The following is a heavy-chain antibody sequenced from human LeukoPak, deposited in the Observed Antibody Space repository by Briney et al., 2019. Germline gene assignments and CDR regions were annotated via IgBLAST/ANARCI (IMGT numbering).Heavy chain of an antibody. CDR2: IYSGGST. CDR3: ARGRAEYYDFWSGYSFRGGYYYMDV. D-gene: IGHD3-3*01. V-gene: IGHV3-53*01. J-gene: IGHJ6*03. Sequence: GGSLRLSCAASGFTFSSNYMSWVRQAPGKGLEWVSVIYSGGSTYYSDSVKGRFTISRDNSKNTLHLQMNSLRAEDTAVYYCARGRAEYYDFWSGYSFRGGYYYMDVWGKGTTVTVSS. CDR1: GFTFSSNY.